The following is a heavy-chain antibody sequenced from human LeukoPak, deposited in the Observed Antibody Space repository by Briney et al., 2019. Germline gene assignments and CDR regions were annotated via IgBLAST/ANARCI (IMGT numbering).Heavy chain of an antibody. CDR3: ANDLPHKAWFDY. CDR1: GFTFNSYA. Sequence: GGSLRLSCAASGFTFNSYAMSWVRQAPGKGLEWVSSISNSGDTTYYADSVKGRFTISRDNSKNTLYLQMSSLRAEDTAVYYCANDLPHKAWFDYWGQGTLVTVSS. J-gene: IGHJ4*02. CDR2: ISNSGDTT. V-gene: IGHV3-23*01.